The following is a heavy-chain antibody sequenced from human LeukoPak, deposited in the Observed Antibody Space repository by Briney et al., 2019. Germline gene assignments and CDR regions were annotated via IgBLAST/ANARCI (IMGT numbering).Heavy chain of an antibody. V-gene: IGHV3-21*01. J-gene: IGHJ4*02. CDR3: ARAGGSTVSHSDY. CDR2: ISSSTSYI. CDR1: GFTFSNSW. D-gene: IGHD4-17*01. Sequence: GGSLRLSCAVSGFTFSNSWMHWVRQAPGKGLEWVSSISSSTSYIYYADSVKGRFTISKDNAKNSLYLQMNSLRAEDTAVYYCARAGGSTVSHSDYWGQGTLVTVSS.